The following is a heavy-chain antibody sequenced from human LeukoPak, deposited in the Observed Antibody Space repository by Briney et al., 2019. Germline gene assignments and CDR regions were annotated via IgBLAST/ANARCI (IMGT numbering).Heavy chain of an antibody. V-gene: IGHV4-38-2*01. CDR3: ARSTFAGGNVNFDY. CDR1: GYSISSGYY. Sequence: SETLSLTCAVSGYSISSGYYWGWIRQPPGKGLEWIGSIYHSGSTYYNPSLKGRVTISVDTSKNQFSLKLSSVTAADTAVYYCARSTFAGGNVNFDYWGQGTLVTVSS. D-gene: IGHD4-23*01. J-gene: IGHJ4*02. CDR2: IYHSGST.